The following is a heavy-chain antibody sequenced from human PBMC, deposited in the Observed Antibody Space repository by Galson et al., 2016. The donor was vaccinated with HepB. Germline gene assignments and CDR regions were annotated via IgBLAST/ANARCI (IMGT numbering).Heavy chain of an antibody. CDR3: AHVRDGLELYFDS. CDR1: GVSANTSRLD. Sequence: PALVKPTQTLTLTCSFSGVSANTSRLDVGWIRQPPGKALEWLALIYWDEDKRYNPSLKNRLTITKDTSKNEVVLTMTNMYPVDNATYSCAHVRDGLELYFDSWGQGTLVTVSS. V-gene: IGHV2-5*02. D-gene: IGHD1-7*01. J-gene: IGHJ4*02. CDR2: IYWDEDK.